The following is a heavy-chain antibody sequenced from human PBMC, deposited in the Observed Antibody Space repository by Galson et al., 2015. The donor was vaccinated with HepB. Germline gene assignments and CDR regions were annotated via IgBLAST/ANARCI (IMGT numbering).Heavy chain of an antibody. CDR1: GFTFSGST. CDR3: TKSTGPAYGAYGDY. J-gene: IGHJ4*02. D-gene: IGHD4-17*01. CDR2: ITSKTRNYAT. Sequence: SLRLSCAASGFTFSGSTLHWVRQASGKGLEWVGRITSKTRNYATAYAASMKGRFTISRDDSKTTAYLQMNSLETEDTAVYYCTKSTGPAYGAYGDYWGQGTLVTVSS. V-gene: IGHV3-73*01.